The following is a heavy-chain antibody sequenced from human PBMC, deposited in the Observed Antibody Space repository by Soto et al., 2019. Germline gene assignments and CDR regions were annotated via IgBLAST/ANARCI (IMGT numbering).Heavy chain of an antibody. Sequence: QVQLVQSGAEVRNPGASVKLSCKASGYTFNMYYMHWVRQAPGQGLEWMGVINPNGDTTTYAQRFQGRLTMTRDTSTSTVHMDLPSLRSEDTAVYYCAREGAAAARMFDNWGQGTLVTVSS. CDR1: GYTFNMYY. CDR2: INPNGDTT. CDR3: AREGAAAARMFDN. J-gene: IGHJ4*02. D-gene: IGHD6-13*01. V-gene: IGHV1-46*02.